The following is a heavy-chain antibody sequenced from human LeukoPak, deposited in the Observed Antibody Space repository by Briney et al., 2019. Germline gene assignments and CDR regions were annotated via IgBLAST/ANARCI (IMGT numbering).Heavy chain of an antibody. CDR3: ARSGAITTGFDY. D-gene: IGHD4-11*01. CDR2: IYYSGST. Sequence: PSETLSLTCTVSGGSISSGGYYWSWIRQHPGKGLEWIGYIYYSGSTYYNPSLKSRVTISVDTSKNQFSLKLSSVTAADTAVYYCARSGAITTGFDYWGQGTLVTVSS. V-gene: IGHV4-31*03. J-gene: IGHJ4*02. CDR1: GGSISSGGYY.